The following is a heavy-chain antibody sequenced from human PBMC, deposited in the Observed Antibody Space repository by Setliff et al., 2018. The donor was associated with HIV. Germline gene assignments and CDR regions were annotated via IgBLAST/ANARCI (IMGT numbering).Heavy chain of an antibody. CDR3: AREGVAGY. CDR2: ISPDGKTI. Sequence: GGSLRLSCAASGFIFSDYYMSWVRQAPGKGLEFVAHISPDGKTIHFADAVKGRFTISRDNAKNSLYLQMNSLRAEDTAVYYCAREGVAGYWGQGTLVTVSS. CDR1: GFIFSDYY. V-gene: IGHV3-11*04. J-gene: IGHJ4*02. D-gene: IGHD3-3*01.